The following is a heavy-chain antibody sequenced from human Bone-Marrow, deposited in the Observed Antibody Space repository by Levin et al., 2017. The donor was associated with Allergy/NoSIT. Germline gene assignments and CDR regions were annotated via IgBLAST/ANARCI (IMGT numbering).Heavy chain of an antibody. CDR1: GLTFTNFG. CDR2: VWHDGSKR. CDR3: ATDDFGGNSGKDY. Sequence: QPGGSLRLSCAASGLTFTNFGLHWVRQAPGKGLERVAIVWHDGSKRYYADSVRGRFTISRDDSKNTLYLQMDSLRAEDTAIYYCATDDFGGNSGKDYWGQGTLVTVSS. J-gene: IGHJ4*02. V-gene: IGHV3-33*01. D-gene: IGHD4-23*01.